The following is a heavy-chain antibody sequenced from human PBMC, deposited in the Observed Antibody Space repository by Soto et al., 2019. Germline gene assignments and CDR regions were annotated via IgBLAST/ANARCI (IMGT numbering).Heavy chain of an antibody. CDR2: IYHRGNT. V-gene: IGHV4-30-2*01. J-gene: IGHJ5*02. Sequence: SETLSLTCTVSGVSIGSGDYSWSWIRQPPGKGLEWLGYIYHRGNTYYNPSLESRLTMSADRSKNQLSLSLRSVTAADTAMYYCVISKYNMVAGPKWFDPWGQGILVTVSS. CDR3: VISKYNMVAGPKWFDP. CDR1: GVSIGSGDYS. D-gene: IGHD1-20*01.